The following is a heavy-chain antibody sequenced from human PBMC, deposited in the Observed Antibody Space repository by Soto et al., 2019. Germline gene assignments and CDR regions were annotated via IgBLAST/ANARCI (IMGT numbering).Heavy chain of an antibody. V-gene: IGHV5-10-1*01. CDR1: GYTFSTYW. J-gene: IGHJ5*02. D-gene: IGHD1-20*01. CDR3: ARGGISNQKWFDP. Sequence: PGDSLKISCEDSGYTFSTYWISWVRQTPGKGLEWMGEIDPSDSYTIYSPSFQGHVTISSDKPARTAYLEWSSLKASDTAVYYCARGGISNQKWFDPWGQGTLVTVSS. CDR2: IDPSDSYT.